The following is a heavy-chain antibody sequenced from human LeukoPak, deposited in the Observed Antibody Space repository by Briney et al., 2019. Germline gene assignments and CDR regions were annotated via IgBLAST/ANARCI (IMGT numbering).Heavy chain of an antibody. J-gene: IGHJ4*02. D-gene: IGHD1-26*01. V-gene: IGHV4-34*01. CDR1: GGSFSGYY. Sequence: SETLSLTCAVYGGSFSGYYWSWIRQPPGKGLEWIGEINHSGSTNYNPSLKSRVTISVDTSKNQFSLKLSSVTAADTAVYYCARGRRYSGLLDYWGQGTLVTVSS. CDR2: INHSGST. CDR3: ARGRRYSGLLDY.